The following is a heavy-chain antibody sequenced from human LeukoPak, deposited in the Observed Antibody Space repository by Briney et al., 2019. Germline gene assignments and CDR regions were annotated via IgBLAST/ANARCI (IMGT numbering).Heavy chain of an antibody. CDR1: GFTFSNLW. Sequence: GGSLRLSCAASGFTFSNLWMSWVRQAPGKGLKWVANIKQDGSEKYYVDSVKGRFTISRDNSKNTLYLQMNSLRAEDTAVYYCARVREYYYDSSGLDAFDIWGQGTMVTVSS. CDR3: ARVREYYYDSSGLDAFDI. V-gene: IGHV3-7*03. D-gene: IGHD3-22*01. CDR2: IKQDGSEK. J-gene: IGHJ3*02.